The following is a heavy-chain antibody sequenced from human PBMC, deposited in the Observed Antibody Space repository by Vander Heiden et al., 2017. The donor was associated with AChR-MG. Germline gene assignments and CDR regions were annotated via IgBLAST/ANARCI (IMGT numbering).Heavy chain of an antibody. D-gene: IGHD3-10*01. V-gene: IGHV4-34*01. CDR2: INHSGRT. Sequence: VQLQQRGAGLVKPSETRAPTCAVCGGSLRGYHGGCTRHPPGKGLEWIGEINHSGRTNYTPPINSRVTLSVDTSKNHFSLKLSSVTAADTAVYYRARGPLSDDYGAGSYYPLDYWGQGTLVTVSS. CDR3: ARGPLSDDYGAGSYYPLDY. CDR1: GGSLRGYH. J-gene: IGHJ4*02.